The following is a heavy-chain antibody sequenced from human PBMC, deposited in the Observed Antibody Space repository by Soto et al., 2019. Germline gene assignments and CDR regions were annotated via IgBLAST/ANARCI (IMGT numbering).Heavy chain of an antibody. D-gene: IGHD1-26*01. J-gene: IGHJ3*02. CDR1: GLTFSSYW. Sequence: PGGSLRLSCAASGLTFSSYWMHWVRQAPGKGLVWVSRISTDGSVTTYADSVKGRFTISRDNAKNTLYLQMNSLRAEDTAVYYCARDNSGSYSEAAFAIWGQGTMVTVSS. CDR3: ARDNSGSYSEAAFAI. CDR2: ISTDGSVT. V-gene: IGHV3-74*01.